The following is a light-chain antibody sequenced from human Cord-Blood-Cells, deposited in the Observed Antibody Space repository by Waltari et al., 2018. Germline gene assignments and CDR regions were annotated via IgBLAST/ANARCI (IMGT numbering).Light chain of an antibody. CDR3: QAWDSSTAV. CDR1: KLGDKY. J-gene: IGLJ3*02. CDR2: QVS. Sequence: SYELTQPPSVSVSPGQTASITCSGDKLGDKYACWYQQKPGQFPVLVIYQVSKRPSGIHERFSGSNSGNTATLTISGTQAMDEADYYCQAWDSSTAVFGGGTKLTVL. V-gene: IGLV3-1*01.